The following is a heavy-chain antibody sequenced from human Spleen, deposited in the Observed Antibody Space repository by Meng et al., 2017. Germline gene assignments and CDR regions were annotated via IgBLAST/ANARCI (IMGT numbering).Heavy chain of an antibody. V-gene: IGHV3-7*01. Sequence: GESLKISCVASGFTFSSYWMTWVRQAPGKGLEWVANIKQDGNEKYYVDSVKGRFTISRDNAKNSLYLQMNSLRAEDTAIYYCTREYYDSSGYYYVGYFDSWGQGTLVTVSS. J-gene: IGHJ4*02. CDR1: GFTFSSYW. CDR2: IKQDGNEK. D-gene: IGHD3-22*01. CDR3: TREYYDSSGYYYVGYFDS.